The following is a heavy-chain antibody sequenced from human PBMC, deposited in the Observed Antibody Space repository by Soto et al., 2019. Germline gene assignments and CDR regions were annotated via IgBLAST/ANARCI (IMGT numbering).Heavy chain of an antibody. Sequence: ASVKVSCKASGYTFTGYYVHWVRQAPGQGLEWMGWFNPNSGGSKYAQKFQGRVTMTRDTSISTAYMELSSLRSEDTAVYYCARDLGVVVPAASPFDPWGQGTLVTVSS. D-gene: IGHD2-2*01. CDR2: FNPNSGGS. CDR1: GYTFTGYY. V-gene: IGHV1-2*02. J-gene: IGHJ5*02. CDR3: ARDLGVVVPAASPFDP.